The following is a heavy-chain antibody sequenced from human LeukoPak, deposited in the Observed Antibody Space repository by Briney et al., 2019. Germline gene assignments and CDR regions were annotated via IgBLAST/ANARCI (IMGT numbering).Heavy chain of an antibody. CDR3: ARGDAYYFYMDV. CDR1: GFPLSGYN. D-gene: IGHD2-21*02. Sequence: GALRIPFSASGFPLSGYNMNWVRQAPGEGAEWVSSISSSSSYIYYADSVKGRFTISRDNAKNSLYLQMNSLRAEDTALYYCARGDAYYFYMDVWAKGTTVTVSS. J-gene: IGHJ6*03. CDR2: ISSSSSYI. V-gene: IGHV3-21*04.